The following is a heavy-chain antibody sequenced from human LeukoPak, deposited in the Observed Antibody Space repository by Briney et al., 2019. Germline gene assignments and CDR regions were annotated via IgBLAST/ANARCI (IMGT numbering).Heavy chain of an antibody. D-gene: IGHD7-27*01. V-gene: IGHV1-46*01. Sequence: GASVKVSCEASGYTFTSYYMHWVRQVPGQGLEWMGIINPGRGNTNYAQNFHGRVTLTRDTSTSTIYMELSSLRSEDTAVYYCARGRDWGSSDPFDYWGQGTLVTVSS. CDR1: GYTFTSYY. CDR3: ARGRDWGSSDPFDY. J-gene: IGHJ4*02. CDR2: INPGRGNT.